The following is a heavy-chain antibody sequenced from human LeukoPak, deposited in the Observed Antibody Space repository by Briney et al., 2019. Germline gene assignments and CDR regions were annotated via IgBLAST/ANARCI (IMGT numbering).Heavy chain of an antibody. CDR2: INAGNGNT. J-gene: IGHJ6*02. CDR1: GYTFTSYA. Sequence: ASVKVSCKASGYTFTSYAMHWVRQAPGQRLEWMGWINAGNGNTKYSQKFQGRVTITRDTSASTAYMELSSLRSEDTAVYYCARDPYCSSTSCFDYYYYGMDVWGQGTTVTASS. CDR3: ARDPYCSSTSCFDYYYYGMDV. V-gene: IGHV1-3*01. D-gene: IGHD2-2*01.